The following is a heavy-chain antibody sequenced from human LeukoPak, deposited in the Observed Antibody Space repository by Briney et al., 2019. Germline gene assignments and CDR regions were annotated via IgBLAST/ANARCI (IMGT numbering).Heavy chain of an antibody. J-gene: IGHJ4*02. D-gene: IGHD6-19*01. CDR2: INPNSGGT. CDR3: ATLGRQMAGKNS. Sequence: ASVKVSCKASGYTFTGYYMHWVRQAPGQGLEWMGWINPNSGGTDYAQKFQGRVTMTRDTSISTAYMELTRLTSGDTAVYYCATLGRQMAGKNSWGQGTLVTVSS. V-gene: IGHV1-2*02. CDR1: GYTFTGYY.